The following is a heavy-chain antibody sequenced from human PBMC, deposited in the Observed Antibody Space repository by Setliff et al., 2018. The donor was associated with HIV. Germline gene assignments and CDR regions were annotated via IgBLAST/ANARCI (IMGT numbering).Heavy chain of an antibody. Sequence: KSSETLSLTCTVSGDSINNYYWNWIRQPPGKGLEWIGYIYYSGSTNYNPSLKSRVTISVDTSKNQFSLKLSSVTAADTGVYYCARPGSSSYYYAMDVWGLGTTVTVSS. CDR2: IYYSGST. CDR3: ARPGSSSYYYAMDV. CDR1: GDSINNYY. V-gene: IGHV4-59*01. J-gene: IGHJ6*02. D-gene: IGHD3-10*01.